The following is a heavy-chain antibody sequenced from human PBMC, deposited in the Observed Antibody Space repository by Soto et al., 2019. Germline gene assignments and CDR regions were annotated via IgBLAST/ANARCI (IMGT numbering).Heavy chain of an antibody. V-gene: IGHV3-23*01. J-gene: IGHJ4*02. Sequence: EVQLLESGGGLVQPGESLGLSCAASGFIFNAYAMTWVRQAPGKGPEWVSAIGGSGGNTYYAASVKGRFTISRDNSKDTVNLEMNRLRVDDTAVYFCARVASDYINSVDHWGQGILVTVSS. D-gene: IGHD4-4*01. CDR1: GFIFNAYA. CDR3: ARVASDYINSVDH. CDR2: IGGSGGNT.